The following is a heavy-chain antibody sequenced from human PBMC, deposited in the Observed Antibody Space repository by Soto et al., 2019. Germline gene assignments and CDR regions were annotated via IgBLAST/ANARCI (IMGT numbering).Heavy chain of an antibody. Sequence: GGSLRLSCAASGFTFSSYAMSWVRQAPGKGLEWVSAISGSGGSTYYADSVKGRFTISRDNSKNTLYLQMNSLRAEDTAVYYFAKDPPDFWSGQTSVVAKNFDYWGQGTLVTVSS. D-gene: IGHD3-3*01. CDR2: ISGSGGST. CDR3: AKDPPDFWSGQTSVVAKNFDY. CDR1: GFTFSSYA. V-gene: IGHV3-23*01. J-gene: IGHJ4*02.